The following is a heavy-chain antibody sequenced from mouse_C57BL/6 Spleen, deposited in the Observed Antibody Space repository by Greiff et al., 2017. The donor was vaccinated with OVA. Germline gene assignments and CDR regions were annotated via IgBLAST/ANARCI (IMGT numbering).Heavy chain of an antibody. CDR3: ASAGYYGNYVWFAY. V-gene: IGHV1-50*01. Sequence: VQLQQPGAELVKPGASVKLSCKASGYTFTSYWMQWVKQRPGQGLEWIGEIDPSDSYTNYNQKFKGKATLTVDTSSSTAYMQLSSLTSEDSAVYYCASAGYYGNYVWFAYWGQGTLVTVSA. J-gene: IGHJ3*01. CDR1: GYTFTSYW. D-gene: IGHD2-1*01. CDR2: IDPSDSYT.